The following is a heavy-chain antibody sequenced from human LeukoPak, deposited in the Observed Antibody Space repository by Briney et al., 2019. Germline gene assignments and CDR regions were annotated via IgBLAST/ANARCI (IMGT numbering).Heavy chain of an antibody. D-gene: IGHD1-1*01. CDR1: GFIFSRYD. CDR2: MSADSIHI. Sequence: GGSLRLSCVASGFIFSRYDMHWVRQAPGKGLEWVAGMSADSIHIYYVASVKGRFTISRDKNTLYLQMNSLRAEDTAIYYCAREILEPGKTHEYWGQGTLVTVSS. J-gene: IGHJ4*02. V-gene: IGHV3-30*03. CDR3: AREILEPGKTHEY.